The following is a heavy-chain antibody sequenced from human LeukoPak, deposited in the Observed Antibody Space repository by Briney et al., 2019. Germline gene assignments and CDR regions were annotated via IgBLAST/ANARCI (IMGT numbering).Heavy chain of an antibody. CDR1: GFYFANYA. CDR2: INHSGST. CDR3: ARISSSNWYNERGAFDV. D-gene: IGHD6-13*01. Sequence: GSLRLSCAASGFYFANYAMSWVRQAPGKGLEWIGEINHSGSTNYNPSLKSRVTISVDTSKNQFSLKLRSVTAADTAVYYCARISSSNWYNERGAFDVWGQGTMVTVSS. V-gene: IGHV4-34*01. J-gene: IGHJ3*01.